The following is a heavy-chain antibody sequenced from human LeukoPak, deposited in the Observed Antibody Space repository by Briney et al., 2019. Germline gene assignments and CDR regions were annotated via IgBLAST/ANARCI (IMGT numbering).Heavy chain of an antibody. Sequence: GGSLRLSCAASGFTFSSYGMHWVRQAPGKGLEWVAFISYDGSNKYYADSVKGRFTISRDNSKNTLYLQMNSLRAEDTAVYYCAKSGSSWFTADYWGQGTLVTVSS. D-gene: IGHD6-13*01. CDR3: AKSGSSWFTADY. J-gene: IGHJ4*02. V-gene: IGHV3-30*18. CDR1: GFTFSSYG. CDR2: ISYDGSNK.